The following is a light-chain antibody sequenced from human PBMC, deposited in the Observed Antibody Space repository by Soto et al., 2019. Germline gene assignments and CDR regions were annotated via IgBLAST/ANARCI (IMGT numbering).Light chain of an antibody. Sequence: DIQMTQSPSTLSGSVGDRVTITCRASQTISSWLAWYQQKPGKAPKLLIYKASTLKSGVPSRFSGSGSGTEFTLTISNLQPDDFANYYCQQYKSYSRTFGQGTKVDI. V-gene: IGKV1-5*03. CDR3: QQYKSYSRT. J-gene: IGKJ1*01. CDR2: KAS. CDR1: QTISSW.